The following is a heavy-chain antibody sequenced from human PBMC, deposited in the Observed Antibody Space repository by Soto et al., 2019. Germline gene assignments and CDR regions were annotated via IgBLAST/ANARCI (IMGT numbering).Heavy chain of an antibody. CDR1: GGTFSSYA. V-gene: IGHV1-69*06. J-gene: IGHJ3*02. Sequence: SVKVSCKASGGTFSSYAISWVRQAPGQGLEWMGGIIPIFGTANYAQKFQGRVTITADKSTSTAYMELSSLRSEDTAVYYCARDQYTGGCTVNTSGAFDIWGQGTMVTVSS. CDR2: IIPIFGTA. D-gene: IGHD4-17*01. CDR3: ARDQYTGGCTVNTSGAFDI.